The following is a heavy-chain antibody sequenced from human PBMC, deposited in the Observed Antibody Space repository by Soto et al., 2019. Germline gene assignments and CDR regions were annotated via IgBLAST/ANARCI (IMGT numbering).Heavy chain of an antibody. D-gene: IGHD3-10*01. CDR3: ARHGSTDRDDAFDI. V-gene: IGHV4-59*08. CDR1: GGSISSYY. Sequence: QVQLQESGPGLVKPSETLSLTCTVSGGSISSYYWSWIRQPPGKGLEWIGYIYYSGRTNYNPSLKSRVTISVSTSKNHFALKLNSVTAADTAVYYCARHGSTDRDDAFDIWGQGTLVIVSS. CDR2: IYYSGRT. J-gene: IGHJ3*02.